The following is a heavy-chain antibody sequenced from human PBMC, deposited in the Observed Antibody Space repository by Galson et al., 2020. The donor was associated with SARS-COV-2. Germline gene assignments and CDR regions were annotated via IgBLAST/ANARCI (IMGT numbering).Heavy chain of an antibody. Sequence: SETLSLTRTVSGGSISSISYYWGWIRQPPGKGLEWIGNIYYSGASYYNPSLKTRVTISVDTSKNQFSLKLNSVTAADTAVYYCARDQEALGYFYYGLDVWGQGTTVTVSS. J-gene: IGHJ6*02. V-gene: IGHV4-39*07. D-gene: IGHD3-16*01. CDR2: IYYSGAS. CDR3: ARDQEALGYFYYGLDV. CDR1: GGSISSISYY.